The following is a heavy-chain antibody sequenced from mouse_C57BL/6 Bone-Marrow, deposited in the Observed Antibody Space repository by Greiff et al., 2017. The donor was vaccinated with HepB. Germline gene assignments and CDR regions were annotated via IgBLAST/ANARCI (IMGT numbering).Heavy chain of an antibody. CDR2: IYWDDDK. CDR3: ARRVYDYEGWYFDV. D-gene: IGHD2-4*01. V-gene: IGHV8-12*01. CDR1: GFSLRTSGMG. Sequence: QVTLKESGPGLLQSSQTLSLSCSFSGFSLRTSGMGVSWIRQPSGQGLVWLAHIYWDDDKRDNPSLKSRLTISKDTSRNQVFLKITRVDTADTATYYCARRVYDYEGWYFDVWGTGTTVTVSS. J-gene: IGHJ1*03.